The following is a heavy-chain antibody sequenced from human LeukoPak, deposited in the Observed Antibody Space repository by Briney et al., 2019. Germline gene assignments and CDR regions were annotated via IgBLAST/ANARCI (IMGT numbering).Heavy chain of an antibody. Sequence: SETLSLTCAVYGGSFSGYYWSWIRQPPGKGLEWIGEINHSGSTNYNPSLKSRVTISVDTSKNQFSLKLSSVTAAGTAVYYCARARSGSSYYYGMDVWGQGTTVTVSS. V-gene: IGHV4-34*01. CDR3: ARARSGSSYYYGMDV. CDR1: GGSFSGYY. CDR2: INHSGST. J-gene: IGHJ6*02. D-gene: IGHD3-10*01.